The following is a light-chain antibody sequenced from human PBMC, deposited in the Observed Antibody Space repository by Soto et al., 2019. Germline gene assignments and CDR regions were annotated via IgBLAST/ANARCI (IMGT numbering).Light chain of an antibody. Sequence: DIQMTQSPSSLSASVGDRVIITCQASQDISNYLNWYQQKLGKAPKLLIYDASNLETGVPSRFSGSGSGTDFTFTISSLQPEDVATYYCQQYDNLPSITFGQGTRLETK. CDR3: QQYDNLPSIT. J-gene: IGKJ5*01. CDR1: QDISNY. V-gene: IGKV1-33*01. CDR2: DAS.